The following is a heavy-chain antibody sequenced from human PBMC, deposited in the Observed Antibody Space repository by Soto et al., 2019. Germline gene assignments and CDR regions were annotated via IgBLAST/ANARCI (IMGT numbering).Heavy chain of an antibody. CDR1: GYTFTNYY. J-gene: IGHJ4*02. CDR3: ARDNSAAHGVLDH. D-gene: IGHD1-1*01. V-gene: IGHV1-46*04. CDR2: VKPSARSG. Sequence: GASVKVSCKASGYTFTNYYLHWVRQAPGQGREWVGMVKPSARSGSYAQNLRARLTMDSDTSPTTVYMELSRLTFEDTAVYFCARDNSAAHGVLDHWGQGTLVTVSS.